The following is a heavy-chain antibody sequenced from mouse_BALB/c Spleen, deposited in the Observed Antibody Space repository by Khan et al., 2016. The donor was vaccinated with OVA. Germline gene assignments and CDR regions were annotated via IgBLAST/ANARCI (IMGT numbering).Heavy chain of an antibody. D-gene: IGHD4-1*01. Sequence: QIQLVQSGPELKKPGATVKISCKASGYSFTDYSMHWVKQAPGQGLKWMGWINTETGEPTYADDFKGRFAFSLETSVSTAYLQINNLKNEDTATYFCATSNPFDAIDYWGQGTSVTVSS. CDR3: ATSNPFDAIDY. V-gene: IGHV9-2-1*01. J-gene: IGHJ4*01. CDR1: GYSFTDYS. CDR2: INTETGEP.